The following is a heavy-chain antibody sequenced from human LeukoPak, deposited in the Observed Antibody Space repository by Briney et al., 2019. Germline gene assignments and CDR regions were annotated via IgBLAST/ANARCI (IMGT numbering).Heavy chain of an antibody. J-gene: IGHJ4*02. CDR1: GFTFSSYE. V-gene: IGHV3-48*03. Sequence: GGSLRLSCAASGFTFSSYEMNWVRQAPGKGLEWVSYISSSGSTIYYADSVKGRFTISRDNAKNSLYLHMETLRAEDTAFYYCARVGGSGTYVPLYFFDFWGQGTLVTVSS. CDR2: ISSSGSTI. D-gene: IGHD3-10*01. CDR3: ARVGGSGTYVPLYFFDF.